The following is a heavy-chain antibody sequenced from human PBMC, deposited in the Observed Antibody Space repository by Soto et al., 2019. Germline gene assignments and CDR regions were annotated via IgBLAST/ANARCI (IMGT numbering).Heavy chain of an antibody. Sequence: EVQLLESGGGLIQPGGSLRLSCAASGFTFSTYDMTWVRQAPGKGLEWVSTISKSGATTYYADSVRGRFTVSRDNSKNTLYLQMKSLRADDTALYYCAKNQWGNDCDIWGQGTMLTVSS. CDR2: ISKSGATT. D-gene: IGHD3-16*01. CDR3: AKNQWGNDCDI. J-gene: IGHJ3*02. CDR1: GFTFSTYD. V-gene: IGHV3-23*01.